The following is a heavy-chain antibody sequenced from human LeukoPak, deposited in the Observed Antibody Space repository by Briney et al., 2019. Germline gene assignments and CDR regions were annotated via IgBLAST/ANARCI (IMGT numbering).Heavy chain of an antibody. V-gene: IGHV4-34*01. D-gene: IGHD3-10*01. CDR3: ARDLYGSGTRFDY. J-gene: IGHJ4*02. CDR2: INHSGST. CDR1: GGSFSGYY. Sequence: SETLSLTCAVYGGSFSGYYWSWIRQPPGKGLEWIGEINHSGSTNYNPSLKSRVTISVDTSKNQFSLKLRSVTAADTAVYYCARDLYGSGTRFDYWGQGTLVTVSS.